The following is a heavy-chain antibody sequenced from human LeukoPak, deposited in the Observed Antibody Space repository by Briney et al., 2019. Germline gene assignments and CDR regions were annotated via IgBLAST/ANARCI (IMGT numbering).Heavy chain of an antibody. CDR3: ATDPLYDSGGILDPGYFQH. CDR1: GYTLTELS. CDR2: FDPEDGET. Sequence: ASVKVSCKVSGYTLTELSMHWVRQAPGKGLEWMGGFDPEDGETIYAQKFQGRVTMTKDTSTDTAYMELSSLRSEDTAVYYCATDPLYDSGGILDPGYFQHWGQGTLVTVSS. D-gene: IGHD3-22*01. V-gene: IGHV1-24*01. J-gene: IGHJ1*01.